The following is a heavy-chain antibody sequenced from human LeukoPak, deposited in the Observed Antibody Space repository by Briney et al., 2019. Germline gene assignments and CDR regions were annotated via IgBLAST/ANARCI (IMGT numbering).Heavy chain of an antibody. CDR1: GFTFSDYY. D-gene: IGHD3-10*01. Sequence: GGSLRLSCAASGFTFSDYYMTWVRQAPGKGLEWISYISSSGSTIYYADSVKGRFIISRDNAKNSLYLQMNSLRAEDTAVYYCARDRHYYDSGRYFEYWGQGTLVTVSS. V-gene: IGHV3-11*04. CDR3: ARDRHYYDSGRYFEY. CDR2: ISSSGSTI. J-gene: IGHJ4*02.